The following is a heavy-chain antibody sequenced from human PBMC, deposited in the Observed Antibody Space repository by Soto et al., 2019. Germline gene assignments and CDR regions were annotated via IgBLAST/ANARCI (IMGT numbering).Heavy chain of an antibody. V-gene: IGHV4-34*01. Sequence: SETMSLTCAAYGGSFSGYYWSWIRQPPGKGLEWIGEINHSGSTNYNPSLKSRVTISVDTSKNQFSLKLSSVTAADTAVYYCARGRRIGLLWFGEAGAFDIWGQGTMVTVSS. CDR3: ARGRRIGLLWFGEAGAFDI. D-gene: IGHD3-10*01. CDR1: GGSFSGYY. J-gene: IGHJ3*02. CDR2: INHSGST.